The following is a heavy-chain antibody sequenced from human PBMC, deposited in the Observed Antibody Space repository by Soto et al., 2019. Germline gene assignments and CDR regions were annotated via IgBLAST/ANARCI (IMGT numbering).Heavy chain of an antibody. V-gene: IGHV3-73*01. J-gene: IGHJ4*02. CDR2: IRSKSNSYAT. D-gene: IGHD4-17*01. CDR3: TRGYGDYVRDY. CDR1: GFTFSGSA. Sequence: EVLLVESGGGLVQPGGSLKLSFAVSGFTFSGSAMHWVRQASGKGLEWVGRIRSKSNSYATAYAASVKGRFTISREDSKNTAYLQMNSLKTEDMAVYYCTRGYGDYVRDYWGQGTLVTVSS.